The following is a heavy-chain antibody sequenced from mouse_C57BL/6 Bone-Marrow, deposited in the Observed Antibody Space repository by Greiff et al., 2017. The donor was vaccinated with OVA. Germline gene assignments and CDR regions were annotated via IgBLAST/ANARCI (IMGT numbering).Heavy chain of an antibody. CDR3: ARSITTVVAPFDY. D-gene: IGHD1-1*01. CDR1: GYTFTSYW. J-gene: IGHJ2*01. Sequence: QVQLQQPGPELVKPGASVKLSCKASGYTFTSYWMHWVKQRPGQGLEWIGNINPSNGGTNYNEKFKSKATLTVDKSSSTAYMQLSSLTSEDSAVYYCARSITTVVAPFDYWGQGTTLTVSS. V-gene: IGHV1-53*01. CDR2: INPSNGGT.